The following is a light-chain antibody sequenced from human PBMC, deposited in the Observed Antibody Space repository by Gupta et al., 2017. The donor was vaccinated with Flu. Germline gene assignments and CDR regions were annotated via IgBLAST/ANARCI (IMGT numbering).Light chain of an antibody. Sequence: GTLSVSPGDRATLHCRPSQSGNGKLAWYQQKPGQAPRLLIYGASTRATGIPARFSGSGSGTEFTLNISSLQSEDVAVYYCQQPNQGVTLAFGGGTKVEIK. CDR1: QSGNGK. CDR2: GAS. V-gene: IGKV3-15*01. J-gene: IGKJ4*01. CDR3: QQPNQGVTLA.